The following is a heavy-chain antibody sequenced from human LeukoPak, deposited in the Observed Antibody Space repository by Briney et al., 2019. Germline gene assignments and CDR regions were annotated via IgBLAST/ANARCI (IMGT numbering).Heavy chain of an antibody. Sequence: PRGSLRLSCAASGFTVSSNYMSWVRQGPGKGLEWVSVMYSGGSTYYADSVKGRFTISRDNATNSLYLQMNSLRAEDTAVYYCARGNLWYSSSFHFDYWGQGTLVTVSS. V-gene: IGHV3-53*01. J-gene: IGHJ4*02. D-gene: IGHD6-13*01. CDR3: ARGNLWYSSSFHFDY. CDR2: MYSGGST. CDR1: GFTVSSNY.